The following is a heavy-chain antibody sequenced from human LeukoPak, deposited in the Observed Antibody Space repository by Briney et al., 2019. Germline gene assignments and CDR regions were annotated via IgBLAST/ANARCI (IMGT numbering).Heavy chain of an antibody. CDR3: ARDRYYYDSSGSTTYYMDV. CDR1: RGSISSSF. CDR2: IYTSGST. D-gene: IGHD3-22*01. J-gene: IGHJ6*03. Sequence: SETLSLTCTVSRGSISSSFWSWIRQPAGEGLEWIGRIYTSGSTNYNPSLKSRVTMSVDTSKNQFSLKLSSVTAADTAVYYCARDRYYYDSSGSTTYYMDVWGKGTTVTVPS. V-gene: IGHV4-4*07.